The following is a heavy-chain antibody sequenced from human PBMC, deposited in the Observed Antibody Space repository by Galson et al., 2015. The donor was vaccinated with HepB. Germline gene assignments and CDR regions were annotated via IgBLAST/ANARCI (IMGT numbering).Heavy chain of an antibody. CDR2: ISHRGGST. V-gene: IGHV1-46*01. D-gene: IGHD2-21*02. CDR3: ARNCGADCYSLEVFHH. CDR1: GYNFTKFS. Sequence: SVKVACKASGYNFTKFSMHWVRQAPGQGLQWMGIISHRGGSTSCAQKFQGRVTITRHTSPSTVYMELSGLRSEDTAVYYCARNCGADCYSLEVFHHWGQGPLVTVSS. J-gene: IGHJ1*01.